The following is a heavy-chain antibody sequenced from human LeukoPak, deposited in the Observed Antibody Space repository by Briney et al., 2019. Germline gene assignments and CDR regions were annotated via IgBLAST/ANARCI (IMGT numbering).Heavy chain of an antibody. CDR2: ISSNGGST. CDR1: GFTFSSYA. D-gene: IGHD6-19*01. Sequence: PGGSLRLSCSASGFTFSSYAMYWVRQAPGKGLEYVSGISSNGGSTYYADSVKGRFTISRDNSKNTLYLQMSSLRAEDTAVYYCVKITSSSGGDYWGPGNPGHRLL. V-gene: IGHV3-64D*09. CDR3: VKITSSSGGDY. J-gene: IGHJ4*02.